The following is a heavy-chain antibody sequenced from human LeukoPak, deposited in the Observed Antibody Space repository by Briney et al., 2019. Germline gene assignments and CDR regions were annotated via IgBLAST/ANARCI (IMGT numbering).Heavy chain of an antibody. V-gene: IGHV5-51*01. D-gene: IGHD3-16*01. CDR2: IFPGDSDT. Sequence: PGGSLRLSCKGSGYTFTSYWIGWVRQMPGKGLEWLGIIFPGDSDTRYSPSFQGQVTISADKSISTAYLQWSSLRASDTAMYYCARGWVNNWFDPWGQGTLVTVSS. CDR3: ARGWVNNWFDP. J-gene: IGHJ5*02. CDR1: GYTFTSYW.